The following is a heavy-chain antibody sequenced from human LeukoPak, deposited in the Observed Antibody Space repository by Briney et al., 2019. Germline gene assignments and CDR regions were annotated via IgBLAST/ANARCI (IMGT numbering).Heavy chain of an antibody. D-gene: IGHD6-13*01. CDR2: INYSGSF. CDR1: GGSISSNNYY. CDR3: ATSSSGWYWIY. V-gene: IGHV4-39*01. J-gene: IGHJ4*02. Sequence: SETLSLTCTISGGSISSNNYYWGWIRQPPGKGLEWIGSINYSGSFYYNPSLKSRGTISVETSKNQVSLKVNSVTAADTAVYYCATSSSGWYWIYWGQGILVTVSS.